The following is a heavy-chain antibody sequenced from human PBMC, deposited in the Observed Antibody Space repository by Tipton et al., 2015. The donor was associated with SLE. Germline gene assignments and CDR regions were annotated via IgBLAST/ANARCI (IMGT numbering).Heavy chain of an antibody. CDR1: GGSISSSSYY. CDR3: ARGEYSSSWYPFDY. J-gene: IGHJ4*02. D-gene: IGHD6-13*01. CDR2: IYYSGST. Sequence: TLSLTCTVSGGSISSSSYYWGWIRQPPGKGLEWIGSIYYSGSTYYNPSLKRRVTISVDTSKNQFSLKLSSVTAADTAVYYCARGEYSSSWYPFDYWGQGTLVTVSS. V-gene: IGHV4-39*01.